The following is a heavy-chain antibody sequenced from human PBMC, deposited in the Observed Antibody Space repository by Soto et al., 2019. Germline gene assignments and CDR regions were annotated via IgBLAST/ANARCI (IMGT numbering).Heavy chain of an antibody. CDR1: GYSFSTYW. J-gene: IGHJ6*02. D-gene: IGHD6-19*01. Sequence: ESLKISCKGSGYSFSTYWISWVRQMPGKGLEWMGRIDPTDSYTSYSPSFQGQVTISVDTSLSTAYLRWSSLKASDTAVYYCARRRRSSVITGDPYGMDVWGQGTTVTVSS. CDR3: ARRRRSSVITGDPYGMDV. CDR2: IDPTDSYT. V-gene: IGHV5-10-1*01.